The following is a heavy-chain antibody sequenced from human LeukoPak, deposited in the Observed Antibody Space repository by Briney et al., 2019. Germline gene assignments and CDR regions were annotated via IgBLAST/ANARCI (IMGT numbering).Heavy chain of an antibody. CDR1: GGSISSYY. D-gene: IGHD4-17*01. CDR3: ARHRDYERIDC. J-gene: IGHJ4*02. V-gene: IGHV4-59*08. CDR2: IYYSGST. Sequence: PSETLSLTCTVSGGSISSYYWSWIRQPPGKGLEWIGYIYYSGSTNYNPSLKSRVTISVDTSKNQFSLKLSSVTAADTAVYYCARHRDYERIDCWGQGTLVTVSS.